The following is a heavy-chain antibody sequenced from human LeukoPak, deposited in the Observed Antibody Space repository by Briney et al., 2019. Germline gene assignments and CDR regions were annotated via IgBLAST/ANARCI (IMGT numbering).Heavy chain of an antibody. Sequence: ASVKVSCKASGYTFTSYGISWVRQAPGQGLEWMGWISAYNGNTNYAQKLQGRVTMTTDTSTSTAYMELRSLRSDDTAVYYCARVMDSSWTHSTDAFDIWGQGTMVTVSS. CDR2: ISAYNGNT. D-gene: IGHD6-19*01. V-gene: IGHV1-18*01. CDR3: ARVMDSSWTHSTDAFDI. CDR1: GYTFTSYG. J-gene: IGHJ3*02.